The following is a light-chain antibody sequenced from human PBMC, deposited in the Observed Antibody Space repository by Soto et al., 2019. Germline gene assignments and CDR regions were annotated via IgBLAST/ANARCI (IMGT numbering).Light chain of an antibody. Sequence: QGVLTQPPSITVAPGQRVTISCTGSSSYIGAGSGVHWYQQLPGTAPKLLIYGNTNRPSGVPDRFSGSKSGTSASLAIAGLQTEDEGDYYCQTYDSGLSGLYVFGTGTKVTVL. CDR3: QTYDSGLSGLYV. CDR1: SSYIGAGSG. CDR2: GNT. V-gene: IGLV1-40*01. J-gene: IGLJ1*01.